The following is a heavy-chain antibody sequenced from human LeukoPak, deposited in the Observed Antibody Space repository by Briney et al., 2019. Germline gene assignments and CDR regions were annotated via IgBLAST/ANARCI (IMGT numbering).Heavy chain of an antibody. CDR2: ISYDGSIK. Sequence: GGSLRLSCAASGFTFSSYAIHWVRQAPGKGLERVGVISYDGSIKYYADSVKGRFTISRDNSKNTLYLQMSSLRGEDTAVYYCARDQGGSYLDYLDYWGQGTLVTVSS. V-gene: IGHV3-30-3*01. J-gene: IGHJ4*02. CDR3: ARDQGGSYLDYLDY. D-gene: IGHD1-26*01. CDR1: GFTFSSYA.